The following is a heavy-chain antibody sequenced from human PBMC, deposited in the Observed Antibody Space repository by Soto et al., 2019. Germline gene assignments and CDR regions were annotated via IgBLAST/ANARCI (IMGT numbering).Heavy chain of an antibody. CDR2: ISGSGGST. CDR3: AKSFPDTYYYDSSLPVRYFDY. CDR1: GFTFSSYA. V-gene: IGHV3-23*01. J-gene: IGHJ4*02. Sequence: GGSLRLSCAASGFTFSSYAMSWVRQAPGKGLEWVSAISGSGGSTYYADSVKGRFTISRDNSKNTLYLQMNSLRAEDTAVYYCAKSFPDTYYYDSSLPVRYFDYWGQGTLVTVSS. D-gene: IGHD3-22*01.